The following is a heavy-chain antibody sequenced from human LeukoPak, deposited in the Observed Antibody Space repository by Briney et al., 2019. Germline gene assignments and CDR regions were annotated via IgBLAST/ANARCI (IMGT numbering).Heavy chain of an antibody. J-gene: IGHJ4*02. CDR2: FCYGGSS. CDR3: VRSRMGDGYNFAY. Sequence: SETLSLTCTVSGGSISRDNYCWGWIRQPPVKGLEWIGSFCYGGSSYNNPSLKSRVTISVDTSKNQLSLKLSSVTAADTAVYYCVRSRMGDGYNFAYWGQGILVTVSS. D-gene: IGHD5-24*01. CDR1: GGSISRDNYC. V-gene: IGHV4-39*01.